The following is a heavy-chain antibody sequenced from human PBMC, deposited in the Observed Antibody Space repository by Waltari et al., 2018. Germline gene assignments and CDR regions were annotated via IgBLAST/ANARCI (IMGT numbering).Heavy chain of an antibody. J-gene: IGHJ3*02. CDR3: ASRITIFGVVRDDAFDI. V-gene: IGHV3-23*04. D-gene: IGHD3-3*01. CDR1: GFTFSSDA. Sequence: EVQLVESGGGLVQPGGSLRPSCAASGFTFSSDAINWFTQAPGGGLEWVSAISGSGGSTYYADSGKGRFTISRDNSKNTLYLQMNSLRAEDTAVYYCASRITIFGVVRDDAFDIWGQGTMVTVSS. CDR2: ISGSGGST.